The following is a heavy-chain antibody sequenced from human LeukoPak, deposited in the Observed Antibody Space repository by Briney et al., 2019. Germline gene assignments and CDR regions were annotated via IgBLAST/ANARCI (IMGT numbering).Heavy chain of an antibody. V-gene: IGHV3-21*01. CDR1: GFTFSSYS. J-gene: IGHJ4*02. Sequence: GGSLRLSCAASGFTFSSYSMNWVRQAPGKGLEWVSSISSSSSYIYYADSVKGRFTISRDNAKNSLYLQMNSLRAEDTAVYYCARDIGYCSSTSCYSYWGQGTLVTVSS. CDR2: ISSSSSYI. D-gene: IGHD2-2*01. CDR3: ARDIGYCSSTSCYSY.